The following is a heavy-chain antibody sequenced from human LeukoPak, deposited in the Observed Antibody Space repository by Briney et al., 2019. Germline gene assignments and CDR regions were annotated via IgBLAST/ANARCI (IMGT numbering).Heavy chain of an antibody. J-gene: IGHJ4*02. CDR1: GGSISSSSYY. Sequence: SETLSLTCTVSGGSISSSSYYWGWIRQPPGKGLEWIGSIYYSGSTYYNPSLKSRVTISVDTSKNQFSLKLSSVTAADTAVYYCARGVWGFRVGATDRLDYWGQGTLVTVSS. CDR3: ARGVWGFRVGATDRLDY. D-gene: IGHD1-26*01. CDR2: IYYSGST. V-gene: IGHV4-39*07.